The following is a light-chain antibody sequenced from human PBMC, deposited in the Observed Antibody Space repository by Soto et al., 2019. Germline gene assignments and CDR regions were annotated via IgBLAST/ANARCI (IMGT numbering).Light chain of an antibody. CDR1: SSNIGAGYD. V-gene: IGLV1-40*01. Sequence: QSVLTQPPSVSGAPGQRVTISCTGSSSNIGAGYDVHWYQQLPGTAPKLLIYGNNNRPSGVPDRFSGSKSATSASLAITGLQAEDEADYYCQSSDSSLSGWVFGGGTKVTVL. CDR3: QSSDSSLSGWV. CDR2: GNN. J-gene: IGLJ3*02.